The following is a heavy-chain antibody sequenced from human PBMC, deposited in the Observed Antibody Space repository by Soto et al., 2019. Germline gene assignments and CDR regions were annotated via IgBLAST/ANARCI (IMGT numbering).Heavy chain of an antibody. D-gene: IGHD2-15*01. CDR3: ARPNMWYGKIQE. V-gene: IGHV4-59*01. Sequence: QVQLQELGPGLVKPSETLSLTCTVAGASMNGNYWTWVRQPPGKGLEWIGNMFYSGTTNYNPSLKSRVTMSLDTSVNQFSLRLSSVTAADTAVYYCARPNMWYGKIQEWGRGTLVTVSS. CDR2: MFYSGTT. J-gene: IGHJ1*01. CDR1: GASMNGNY.